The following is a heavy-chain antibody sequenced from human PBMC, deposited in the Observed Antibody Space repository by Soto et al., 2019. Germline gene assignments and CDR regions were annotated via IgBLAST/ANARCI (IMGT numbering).Heavy chain of an antibody. V-gene: IGHV1-18*01. CDR3: AREQNPRYSSGWYGSEG. CDR2: ISAYNGKT. J-gene: IGHJ4*02. CDR1: GYTFTSYG. D-gene: IGHD6-19*01. Sequence: QVQLVQSGAEVKKPGASVKVSCKASGYTFTSYGISWVRQAPGQGLEWMGWISAYNGKTNYAQKLQCRVTTTTDISTSTAYRELRSLRSEYTAVYYCAREQNPRYSSGWYGSEGWGEGTLVTVSS.